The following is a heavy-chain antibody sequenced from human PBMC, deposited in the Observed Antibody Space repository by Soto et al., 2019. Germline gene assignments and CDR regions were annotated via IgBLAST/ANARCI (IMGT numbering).Heavy chain of an antibody. CDR1: GVSISSGGYY. CDR3: AQPQARWRQADYGMDV. J-gene: IGHJ6*02. Sequence: QVQLQESGPGLVKPSQTLSLTCTVSGVSISSGGYYWSWIRQHPGKGLEWIGFIYHSGSTYYNPSLKSRLTISVDTSKNQFSLKLSSVTAADTAVYYCAQPQARWRQADYGMDVWGQGTTVTVSS. D-gene: IGHD5-18*01. CDR2: IYHSGST. V-gene: IGHV4-31*03.